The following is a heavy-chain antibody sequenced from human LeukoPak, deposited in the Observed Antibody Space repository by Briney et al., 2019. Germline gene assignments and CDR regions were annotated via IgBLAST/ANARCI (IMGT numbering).Heavy chain of an antibody. V-gene: IGHV3-66*01. Sequence: GGSPRLSCAASGFGVSVNYMSWVRQAPGKGLEWVSVLYASGITKYADSVKGRFTISRDTSDNTLNLQMNGLGVEDSAVYYCAAKGNGYTGIYVFAHWGQGTLVTVSA. CDR2: LYASGIT. CDR1: GFGVSVNY. CDR3: AAKGNGYTGIYVFAH. J-gene: IGHJ4*02. D-gene: IGHD1-26*01.